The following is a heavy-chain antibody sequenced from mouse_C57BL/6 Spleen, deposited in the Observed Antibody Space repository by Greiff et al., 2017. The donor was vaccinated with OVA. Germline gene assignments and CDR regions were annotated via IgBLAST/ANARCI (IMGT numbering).Heavy chain of an antibody. Sequence: EVMLVESGGGLVQPGGSLSLSCAASGFTFTDYYMSWVRQPPGKALEWLGFIRNKANGYTTEYSASVKGRFTISRDNSQSILYLQMNALRAEDSATYYCARYELRAWFAYWGQGTLVTVSA. CDR2: IRNKANGYTT. D-gene: IGHD1-1*01. J-gene: IGHJ3*01. CDR3: ARYELRAWFAY. CDR1: GFTFTDYY. V-gene: IGHV7-3*01.